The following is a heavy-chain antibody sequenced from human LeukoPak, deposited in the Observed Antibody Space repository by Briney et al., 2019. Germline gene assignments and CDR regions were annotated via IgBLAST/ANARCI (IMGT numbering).Heavy chain of an antibody. CDR2: IIPIFGTP. CDR1: GGTFSSYA. J-gene: IGHJ3*02. Sequence: SVKVSCKASGGTFSSYAINWVRHAPGQGLEWMGGIIPIFGTPNYAQKFQGRVTITADESTSTAYMELSSLRSEDTAVYYCARILYYYDSSGYYPGAFDIWGQGTMVTVSS. CDR3: ARILYYYDSSGYYPGAFDI. V-gene: IGHV1-69*13. D-gene: IGHD3-22*01.